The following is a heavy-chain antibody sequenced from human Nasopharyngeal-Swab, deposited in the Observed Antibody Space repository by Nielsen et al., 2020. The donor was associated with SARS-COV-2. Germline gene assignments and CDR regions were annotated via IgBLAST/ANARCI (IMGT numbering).Heavy chain of an antibody. Sequence: GESLKISCAASGFTFRSYGMHWVRPAPGKGLEWVAVIWYDGSNKYYADSVKGRFTISRDNSKNTLYLQMNSLRAEDTAVYYCARDRTVTTTVYFDYWGQGTLVTVSS. CDR2: IWYDGSNK. CDR1: GFTFRSYG. CDR3: ARDRTVTTTVYFDY. J-gene: IGHJ4*02. V-gene: IGHV3-33*01. D-gene: IGHD4-17*01.